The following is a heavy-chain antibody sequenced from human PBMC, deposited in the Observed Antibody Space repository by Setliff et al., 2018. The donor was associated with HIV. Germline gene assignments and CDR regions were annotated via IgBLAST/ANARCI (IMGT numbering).Heavy chain of an antibody. Sequence: PSETLSLTCAVSGYSISSGYSWGWIRQSPGKGLEWIGSIYHSGSTYYNPSLKSRVTILVDTSKNQFSLKLSSVTAADTAVYYCATGGHRLHDYWGQGTLVTVSS. D-gene: IGHD1-26*01. CDR1: GYSISSGYS. V-gene: IGHV4-38-2*01. J-gene: IGHJ4*02. CDR2: IYHSGST. CDR3: ATGGHRLHDY.